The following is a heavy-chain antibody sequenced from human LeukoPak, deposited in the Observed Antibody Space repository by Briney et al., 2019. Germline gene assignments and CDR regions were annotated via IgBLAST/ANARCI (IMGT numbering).Heavy chain of an antibody. CDR2: INVNGGST. V-gene: IGHV3-20*04. D-gene: IGHD6-13*01. J-gene: IGHJ4*02. Sequence: GGSLRLSCAASGFTFDDYGMSWVRQAPGKGLEWVSGINVNGGSTGYADSVKGRFTISRDNAKNSLYLQMNSLRAEDTALYYCAKDISNDIAAAGFDYWGQGTLVTVSS. CDR1: GFTFDDYG. CDR3: AKDISNDIAAAGFDY.